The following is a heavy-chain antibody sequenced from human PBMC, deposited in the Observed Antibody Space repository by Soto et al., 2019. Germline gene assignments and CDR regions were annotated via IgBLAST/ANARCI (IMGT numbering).Heavy chain of an antibody. CDR1: GGSITGHY. D-gene: IGHD2-2*01. Sequence: SETLSLTCSVSGGSITGHYWNWIRQPPGKGLEWIGYIYHSGSTTYNPSLRSRVTISVDTSKNQFSLKLSSVTAADTAMYYCAKLYSTSWFGNWFDSWGQGALVTVSA. J-gene: IGHJ5*01. CDR2: IYHSGST. CDR3: AKLYSTSWFGNWFDS. V-gene: IGHV4-59*11.